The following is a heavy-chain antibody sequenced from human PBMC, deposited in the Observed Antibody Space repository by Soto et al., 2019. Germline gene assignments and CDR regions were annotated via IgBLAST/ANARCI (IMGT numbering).Heavy chain of an antibody. V-gene: IGHV5-10-1*01. CDR3: ATFPSWLKTGDNSDY. CDR1: GYIFTTSW. D-gene: IGHD5-18*01. CDR2: IDPTDSYT. Sequence: VESLTISCKVSGYIFTTSWIHWVLQMPGKGLEWMGRIDPTDSYTTYSPSFQGHVILSADKSISTAYLQWSSLKASDTAMYFCATFPSWLKTGDNSDYWGQGTLVTVSS. J-gene: IGHJ4*02.